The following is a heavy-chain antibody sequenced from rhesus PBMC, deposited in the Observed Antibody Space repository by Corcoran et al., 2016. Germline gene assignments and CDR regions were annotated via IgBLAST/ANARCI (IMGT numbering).Heavy chain of an antibody. D-gene: IGHD6-25*01. CDR2: VSGGGGST. CDR3: TEGWSSGP. V-gene: IGHV4-173*01. J-gene: IGHJ4*01. Sequence: QLQLQESGPGLVKPSETLSLTCAVSGASTSNNYSSWIRQPPGKGLEWLGRVSGGGGSTDYNPSLKSRVTLSTDTSKNHISLKLTSVTAADTAVYYCTEGWSSGPWGQGVLVTVSS. CDR1: GASTSNNY.